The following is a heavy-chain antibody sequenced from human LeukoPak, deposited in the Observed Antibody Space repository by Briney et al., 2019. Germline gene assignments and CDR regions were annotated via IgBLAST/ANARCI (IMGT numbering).Heavy chain of an antibody. CDR3: ARDSFNSGQALGIEGSGWYSAFDI. V-gene: IGHV3-21*01. J-gene: IGHJ3*02. CDR1: GFTFSTYT. Sequence: PGGSLRLSCAASGFTFSTYTMNWVRQAPGKGLEWVSSISSRGSYIYSADSVKGRFTISRDNARNSLYLQMNSLRAEDTAVYYCARDSFNSGQALGIEGSGWYSAFDIWGQGTMVTVSS. CDR2: ISSRGSYI. D-gene: IGHD6-19*01.